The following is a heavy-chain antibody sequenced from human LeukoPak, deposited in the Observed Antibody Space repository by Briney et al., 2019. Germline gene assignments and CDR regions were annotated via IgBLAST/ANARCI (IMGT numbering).Heavy chain of an antibody. D-gene: IGHD1-1*01. Sequence: SETLSLTCTVSGGSISNYYWSWIRQPPGKGLEWIGYIYYSGSTNYNPSLKSRVTISVDTSKNQFSLKLRSVTAADTAVYYCAREGTAGTNLNWFDPWGQGTLVTVSS. V-gene: IGHV4-59*01. CDR2: IYYSGST. J-gene: IGHJ5*02. CDR1: GGSISNYY. CDR3: AREGTAGTNLNWFDP.